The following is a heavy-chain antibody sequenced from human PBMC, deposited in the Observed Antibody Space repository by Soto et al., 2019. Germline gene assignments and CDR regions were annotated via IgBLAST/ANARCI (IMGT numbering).Heavy chain of an antibody. CDR1: GGSFSGYY. V-gene: IGHV4-34*01. Sequence: SETLSLTCAVYGGSFSGYYWSWIRQPPGKGLEWIGEINHSGSTNYNPSLKSRVTISVDTSKNQFSLKLSSVTAADTAVYYCVRGPKTSYYYDSSGYRSPYYFDYWGQGTLVTVSS. D-gene: IGHD3-22*01. CDR2: INHSGST. CDR3: VRGPKTSYYYDSSGYRSPYYFDY. J-gene: IGHJ4*02.